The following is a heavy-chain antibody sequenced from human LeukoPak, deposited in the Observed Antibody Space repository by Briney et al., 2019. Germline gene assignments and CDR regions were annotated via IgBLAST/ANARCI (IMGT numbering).Heavy chain of an antibody. CDR1: GFTFSSYG. D-gene: IGHD6-19*01. J-gene: IGHJ4*02. V-gene: IGHV3-33*01. Sequence: GRSLRLSCAASGFTFSSYGMHWVRQAPGKGLEWVAVIWYDGSNKYYADSVKGRFTISRDNSKNTLYLQMNSPRAEDTAVYYCARDVDQWLVGVLYYWGQGTLVTVSS. CDR3: ARDVDQWLVGVLYY. CDR2: IWYDGSNK.